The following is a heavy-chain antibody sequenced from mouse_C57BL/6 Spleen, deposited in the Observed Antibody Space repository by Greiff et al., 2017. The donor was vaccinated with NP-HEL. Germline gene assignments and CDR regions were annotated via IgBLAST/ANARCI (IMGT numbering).Heavy chain of an antibody. CDR3: ARRDDYDGSFYFDY. J-gene: IGHJ2*01. CDR1: GYTFTSYG. D-gene: IGHD2-4*01. V-gene: IGHV1-81*01. Sequence: QVQLQQSGAELARPGASVKLSCKASGYTFTSYGISWVKQRTGQGLEWIGEIYPSSGNTYYNEKFKGKATLTADKSSSTAYMELRSLTSEDAAVYFCARRDDYDGSFYFDYWGQGTTLTVSS. CDR2: IYPSSGNT.